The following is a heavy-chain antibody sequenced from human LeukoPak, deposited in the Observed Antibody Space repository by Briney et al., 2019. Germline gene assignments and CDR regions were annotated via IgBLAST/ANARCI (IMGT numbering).Heavy chain of an antibody. D-gene: IGHD2-15*01. CDR1: GFTLSDYP. Sequence: GGSLRLSCAASGFTLSDYPMNWVRQAPGKGLEWLSSITTISNNIYYAGAVRGRFTISRDNAKNSLYLQMNSLRGEDTAVYYCSRSGGLGTYHQLRYNWFDPWGQGTLVTVSS. CDR2: ITTISNNI. J-gene: IGHJ5*02. CDR3: SRSGGLGTYHQLRYNWFDP. V-gene: IGHV3-21*01.